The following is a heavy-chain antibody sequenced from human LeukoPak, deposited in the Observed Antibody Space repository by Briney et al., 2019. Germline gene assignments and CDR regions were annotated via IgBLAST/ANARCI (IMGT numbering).Heavy chain of an antibody. CDR3: ARSVEGYCRGGNCYYYSYYMDV. Sequence: SETLSLTCTVSGYSISSGYYWGWIRQPPGKGLEWIGSIYHSGSTYYNPSLKSRVTISVDTSKNQFSLKLSSVTAADTAVYYCARSVEGYCRGGNCYYYSYYMDVWGKGTPVTVSS. D-gene: IGHD2-15*01. J-gene: IGHJ6*03. CDR2: IYHSGST. CDR1: GYSISSGYY. V-gene: IGHV4-38-2*02.